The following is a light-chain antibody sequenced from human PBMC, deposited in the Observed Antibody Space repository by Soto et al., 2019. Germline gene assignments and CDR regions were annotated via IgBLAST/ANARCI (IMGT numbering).Light chain of an antibody. CDR1: QSVSNY. CDR2: GAS. J-gene: IGKJ1*01. V-gene: IGKV3-11*01. CDR3: QQRSSTWT. Sequence: DIVLTQSPATLSLSPGERATVSCRTSQSVSNYLAWYQQKPGQPPRLLIYGASNRATGIPARFSGSGSGTDFTLTISSLEPEDFAVYYCQQRSSTWTFGQGTKVDTK.